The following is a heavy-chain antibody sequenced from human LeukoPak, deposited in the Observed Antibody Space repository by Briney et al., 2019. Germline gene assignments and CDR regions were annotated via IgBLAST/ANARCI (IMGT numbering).Heavy chain of an antibody. Sequence: GGSLRRSCTASGFTFGEYSMSWVRQAPGKGLEWVGFIRKQDGTTEYAASVRGRFTISRDESNRIAYLQMNSLKTEDTAVYHCNRWHISGVSYSNVWGQGTLVTVSS. CDR1: GFTFGEYS. D-gene: IGHD2-15*01. CDR3: NRWHISGVSYSNV. CDR2: IRKQDGTT. J-gene: IGHJ4*02. V-gene: IGHV3-49*04.